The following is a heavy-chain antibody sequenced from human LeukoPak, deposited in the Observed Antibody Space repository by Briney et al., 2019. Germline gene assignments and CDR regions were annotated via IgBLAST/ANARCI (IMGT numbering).Heavy chain of an antibody. CDR3: AGRRVLDASFDY. CDR1: GFTVSNNY. V-gene: IGHV3-66*02. Sequence: GGXXXXSCAASGFTVSNNYMSWVRQAPGKGLEWVSVNYSGDNTYYVESLKGRFTISRDNSKNTLFLQMNRLRAEDTAVYYCAGRRVLDASFDYWGQGTLVTVSS. D-gene: IGHD3-16*01. CDR2: NYSGDNT. J-gene: IGHJ4*02.